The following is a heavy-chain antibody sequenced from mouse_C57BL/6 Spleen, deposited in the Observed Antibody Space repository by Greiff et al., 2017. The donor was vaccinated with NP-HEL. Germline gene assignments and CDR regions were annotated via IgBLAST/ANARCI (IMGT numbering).Heavy chain of an antibody. J-gene: IGHJ3*01. CDR3: ARPSNWDVEAWFAY. D-gene: IGHD4-1*01. CDR2: IHPNSGST. V-gene: IGHV1-64*01. CDR1: GYTFTSYW. Sequence: QVQLQQSGAELVKPGASVKLSCKASGYTFTSYWMHWVKQRPGQGLEWIGMIHPNSGSTNYNEKFKSKATLTVDKSSSTAYMQLSSLTSDDSAFYYCARPSNWDVEAWFAYWGQGTLVTVSA.